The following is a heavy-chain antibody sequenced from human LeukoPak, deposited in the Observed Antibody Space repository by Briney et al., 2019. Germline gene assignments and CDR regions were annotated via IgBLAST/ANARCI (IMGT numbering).Heavy chain of an antibody. D-gene: IGHD6-13*01. J-gene: IGHJ4*02. CDR2: INHSGST. CDR3: ARQRARRLAAAGNFDY. CDR1: GGSFSGYY. Sequence: SETLSLTCAVYGGSFSGYYWSWIRQPPGKGLEWIGEINHSGSTNYNPFLKSRVTISVDTSKNQFSLKLSSVTAADTAVYYCARQRARRLAAAGNFDYWGQGTLVTVSS. V-gene: IGHV4-34*01.